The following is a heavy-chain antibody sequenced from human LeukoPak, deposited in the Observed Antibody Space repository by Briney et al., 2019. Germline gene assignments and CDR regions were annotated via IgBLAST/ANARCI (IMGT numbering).Heavy chain of an antibody. CDR2: IYYSGST. Sequence: PSETLSLTCTVSGGSISSYYWSWIRQPPGKGLEWIGYIYYSGSTNYNPSLKSRVTISVDTSKNQFSLKLSSVTAADTAVYYCARSRKGVTADYWGQGTLVTVSS. J-gene: IGHJ4*02. CDR3: ARSRKGVTADY. V-gene: IGHV4-59*12. CDR1: GGSISSYY. D-gene: IGHD2-21*02.